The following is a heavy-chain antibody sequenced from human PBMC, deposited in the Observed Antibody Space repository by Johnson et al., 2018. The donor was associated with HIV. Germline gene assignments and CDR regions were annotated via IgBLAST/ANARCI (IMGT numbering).Heavy chain of an antibody. CDR3: ARDKRYCSGSCHLGAFDI. Sequence: QVQLVESGGGVVQPGRSLRLSCAASGFTFSSYAMHWVRQAPGKGLEWVAVISYDGSNKYYADSVKGRFTVSRDNSKNTLYLQMNSLRAEDTAVYYCARDKRYCSGSCHLGAFDIWGQGTMVTVSS. J-gene: IGHJ3*02. D-gene: IGHD2-15*01. CDR2: ISYDGSNK. V-gene: IGHV3-30-3*01. CDR1: GFTFSSYA.